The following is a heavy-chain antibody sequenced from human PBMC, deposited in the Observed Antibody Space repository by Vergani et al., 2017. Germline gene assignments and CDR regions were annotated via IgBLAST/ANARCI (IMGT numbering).Heavy chain of an antibody. CDR2: ISGSGGFT. Sequence: EVQWLGSGGNLVQPGGSLRLSCAASGFTFTNFAMTWVRQAPGEGLVWVSGISGSGGFTYYADSVKGRFIISIDNSKNTLHLQMNSLRADDTAVYYCTKGSRGYTDYFFDYWGQGTLATVSS. CDR1: GFTFTNFA. D-gene: IGHD5-12*01. V-gene: IGHV3-23*01. CDR3: TKGSRGYTDYFFDY. J-gene: IGHJ4*02.